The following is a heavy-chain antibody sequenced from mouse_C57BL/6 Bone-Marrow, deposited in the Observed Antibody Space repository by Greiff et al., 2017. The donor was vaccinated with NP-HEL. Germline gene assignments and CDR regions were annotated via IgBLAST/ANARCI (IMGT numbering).Heavy chain of an antibody. J-gene: IGHJ3*01. CDR3: ASEYYGSSYACFAY. CDR2: ISDGGSYT. CDR1: GFTFSSYA. D-gene: IGHD1-1*01. Sequence: EVKLVESGGGLVKPGGSLKLSCAASGFTFSSYAMSWVRQTPEKRLEWVATISDGGSYTYYPDNVKGRFTISRDNAKNNLYLQMSHLKSEDTAMYYCASEYYGSSYACFAYWGQGTLVTVSA. V-gene: IGHV5-4*03.